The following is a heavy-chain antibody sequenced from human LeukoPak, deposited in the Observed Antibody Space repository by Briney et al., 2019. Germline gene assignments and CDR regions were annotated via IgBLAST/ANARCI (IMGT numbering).Heavy chain of an antibody. CDR1: GFTFSDFW. Sequence: PGGSLRLSCAASGFTFSDFWMSWVRQAPGKGLEWVANIKQDGGGKYYVDSLKGRFTISRDNAKNSLYLQMNSLRAEDTAVYYRAKEVPGDFWSGFEGGYFDYWGQGTLVTVSS. J-gene: IGHJ4*02. CDR3: AKEVPGDFWSGFEGGYFDY. D-gene: IGHD3-3*01. CDR2: IKQDGGGK. V-gene: IGHV3-7*03.